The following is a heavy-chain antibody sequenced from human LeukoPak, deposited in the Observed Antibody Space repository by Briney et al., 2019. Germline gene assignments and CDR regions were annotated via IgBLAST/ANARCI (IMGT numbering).Heavy chain of an antibody. D-gene: IGHD3-10*01. V-gene: IGHV3-30*02. CDR2: IRYDGSNK. CDR3: ASNFGSGSPFDY. J-gene: IGHJ4*02. Sequence: PGGSLRLSCAASGFSFSSYGMHWVRQAPGKGLEWVAFIRYDGSNKYYADSVKGRFTISRDNAKNSLYLHMNSLRAEDTAVYYCASNFGSGSPFDYWGQGTLVTVSS. CDR1: GFSFSSYG.